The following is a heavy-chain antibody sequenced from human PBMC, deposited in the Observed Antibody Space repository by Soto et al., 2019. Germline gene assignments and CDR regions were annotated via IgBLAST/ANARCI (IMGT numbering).Heavy chain of an antibody. V-gene: IGHV4-61*01. CDR1: GGSVSSGSYY. D-gene: IGHD1-26*01. Sequence: PSETLSLTCAVSGGSVSSGSYYWSWIRQPPGKGLEWIGYIYYSGSTNYNPSLKSRVTISVDTSKNQFSLKLSSVTAADTAVYYCARYELLHLRLFWGQGTLVTSPQ. J-gene: IGHJ4*02. CDR3: ARYELLHLRLF. CDR2: IYYSGST.